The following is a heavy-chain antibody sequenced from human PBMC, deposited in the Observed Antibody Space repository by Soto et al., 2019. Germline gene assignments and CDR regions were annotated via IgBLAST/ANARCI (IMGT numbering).Heavy chain of an antibody. CDR2: IYYSGDT. Sequence: QLQLQESGPGLVKPSETLSLTCTVSGGSISSSGYYWGWIRQPPGKGLEWIGSIYYSGDTYFYPSLRSRVPIPVDTSKNQFSLKLSSVTAADTAIYYCVRGGRYYMQETYYFDYWGQGTLVTVSS. V-gene: IGHV4-39*01. CDR1: GGSISSSGYY. D-gene: IGHD3-10*01. J-gene: IGHJ4*02. CDR3: VRGGRYYMQETYYFDY.